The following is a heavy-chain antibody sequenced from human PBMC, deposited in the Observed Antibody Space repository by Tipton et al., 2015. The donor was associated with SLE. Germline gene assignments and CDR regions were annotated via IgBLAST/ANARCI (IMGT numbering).Heavy chain of an antibody. Sequence: TLSLTCTVSGGSISSYYWGWIRQPPGKGLEWIGSIHYSGSTYYNPSLKSRVTISVDTSKNQFSLKLSSVTAADTAVYYCARVGVGATTGYYYYYMDVWGKGTTVTVSS. V-gene: IGHV4-39*01. D-gene: IGHD1-26*01. CDR2: IHYSGST. CDR1: GGSISSYY. J-gene: IGHJ6*03. CDR3: ARVGVGATTGYYYYYMDV.